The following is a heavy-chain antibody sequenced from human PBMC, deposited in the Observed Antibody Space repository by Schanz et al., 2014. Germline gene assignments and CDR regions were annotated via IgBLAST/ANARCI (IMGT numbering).Heavy chain of an antibody. J-gene: IGHJ4*02. CDR1: GFMFSSYG. CDR2: ISYDGSKK. V-gene: IGHV3-30*03. CDR3: AGGGVREGTYLCC. D-gene: IGHD1-1*01. Sequence: QVQLVESGGGVVQPGRSLRLSCAASGFMFSSYGMHWVRQAPGKGLEWVGVISYDGSKKSYADSAKGRFTISRDNSKNTVELQMNRLRPEDTAVFYCAGGGVREGTYLCCRGQGTLVTVSS.